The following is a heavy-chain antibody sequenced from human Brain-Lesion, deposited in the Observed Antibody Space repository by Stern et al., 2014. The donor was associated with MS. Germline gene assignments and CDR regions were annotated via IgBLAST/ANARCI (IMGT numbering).Heavy chain of an antibody. D-gene: IGHD2-15*01. CDR3: AGEEDIRYCSGGSCTGNWFDP. J-gene: IGHJ5*02. V-gene: IGHV4-39*02. CDR2: IYYSGNT. CDR1: GGSVSSTSYA. Sequence: QVQLVQSGPGLVKPSETLSLTCTVAGGSVSSTSYAWAWIRQPPGKGLGWIGTIYYSGNTYYSPPLQSRLPLPLDTSKNQFLPPLSSVTAADTAVYYCAGEEDIRYCSGGSCTGNWFDPWGQGTLVTVSS.